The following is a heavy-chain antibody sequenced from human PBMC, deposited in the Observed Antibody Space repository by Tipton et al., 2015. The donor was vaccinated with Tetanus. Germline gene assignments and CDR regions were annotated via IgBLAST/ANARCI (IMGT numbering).Heavy chain of an antibody. V-gene: IGHV1-18*01. CDR1: GYTFTSYG. J-gene: IGHJ4*02. Sequence: QVQLVQSGAEVKRPGASVKVSCKASGYTFTSYGISWVRQAPGQGLEWMGWISIYNGDTNYAQKFQGRVTMTADTSTNTAYMELRGLRSDATAVYYCVMTSEAPTGNKKGLPLSYWGQGTLVAVSS. D-gene: IGHD4-23*01. CDR3: VMTSEAPTGNKKGLPLSY. CDR2: ISIYNGDT.